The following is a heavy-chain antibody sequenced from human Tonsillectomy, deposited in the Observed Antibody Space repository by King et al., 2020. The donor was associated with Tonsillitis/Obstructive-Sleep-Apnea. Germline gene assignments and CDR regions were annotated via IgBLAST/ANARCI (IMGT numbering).Heavy chain of an antibody. J-gene: IGHJ4*02. D-gene: IGHD6-13*01. CDR1: GYSFTSYW. CDR2: IDPSDSYT. V-gene: IGHV5-10-1*01. CDR3: ARGGILSAGAPDF. Sequence: QLVQSGAEVKKPGESLRISCKGSGYSFTSYWIGWVRQMPGKGLEWMGRIDPSDSYTNYSPPFKGHATTSAAKSISTAYLQWSSLKSSDTAMYYCARGGILSAGAPDFWGQGTLVTVSS.